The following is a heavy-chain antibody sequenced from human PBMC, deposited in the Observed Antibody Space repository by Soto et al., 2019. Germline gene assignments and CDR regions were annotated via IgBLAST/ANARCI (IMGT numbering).Heavy chain of an antibody. CDR1: GYGFASYW. Sequence: GESLKISCEASGYGFASYWIGWVRQMPGKGLEWMGVIYPGDSDIRYSPSFQGHVTISADKSINTAYLQWNSLEAPDTAIYYCARALSHGWDQHFDYWGQGTLVTVS. D-gene: IGHD6-19*01. CDR2: IYPGDSDI. V-gene: IGHV5-51*01. J-gene: IGHJ4*02. CDR3: ARALSHGWDQHFDY.